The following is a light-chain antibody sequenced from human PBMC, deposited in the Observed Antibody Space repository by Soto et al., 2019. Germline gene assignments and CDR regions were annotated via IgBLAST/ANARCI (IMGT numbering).Light chain of an antibody. CDR2: DAS. Sequence: EIVMTQSPATLSLSPGERATLSCRASQSVTNYIAWYQQRPGQAPRLLIYDASNRATGIPARFSGSGSGTDFTLTISSLESEDFAVYYCQQRSNFITFGQGTRLEIK. V-gene: IGKV3-11*01. J-gene: IGKJ5*01. CDR3: QQRSNFIT. CDR1: QSVTNY.